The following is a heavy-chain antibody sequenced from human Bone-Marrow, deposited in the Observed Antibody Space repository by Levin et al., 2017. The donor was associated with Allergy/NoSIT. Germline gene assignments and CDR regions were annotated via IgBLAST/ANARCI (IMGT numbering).Heavy chain of an antibody. J-gene: IGHJ4*02. CDR1: GFTFSHYT. CDR3: ARDPGGGYYESSGYSGDH. CDR2: ITSSGDST. Sequence: AGGSLRLSCAASGFTFSHYTMNWVRQAPGKGLEWVSCITSSGDSTYYADSVKGRFTISRDNAKNSLYLQLNRLRDEDTAMYYCARDPGGGYYESSGYSGDHWGQGTLVTVSS. D-gene: IGHD3-22*01. V-gene: IGHV3-48*02.